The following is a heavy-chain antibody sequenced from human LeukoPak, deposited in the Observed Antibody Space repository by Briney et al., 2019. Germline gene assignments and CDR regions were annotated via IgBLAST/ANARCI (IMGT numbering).Heavy chain of an antibody. CDR3: ARDSSSSYYYYIDV. J-gene: IGHJ6*03. CDR1: GYTFTSYG. CDR2: IIPVFGTA. V-gene: IGHV1-69*05. Sequence: GASVKVSCKASGYTFTSYGISWVRQAPGQGLEWMGGIIPVFGTANYAQKFQGRVTITTDESTSTAYMELSSLRSEDTAVYYCARDSSSSYYYYIDVWGKGTTVTVSS. D-gene: IGHD6-6*01.